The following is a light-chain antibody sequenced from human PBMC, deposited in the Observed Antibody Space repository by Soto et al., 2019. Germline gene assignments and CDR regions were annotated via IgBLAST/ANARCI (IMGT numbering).Light chain of an antibody. V-gene: IGKV3-11*01. J-gene: IGKJ3*01. CDR2: DAS. Sequence: EIVLTQSPATLSLSPGERATLSCRASQSVSSYLAWYQQKPGQAPRLLIYDASNRATGIPARFSGSGSGTDFTLTISSLEPEDFAVYYCQHSSNSPSFGPGTKVDIK. CDR1: QSVSSY. CDR3: QHSSNSPS.